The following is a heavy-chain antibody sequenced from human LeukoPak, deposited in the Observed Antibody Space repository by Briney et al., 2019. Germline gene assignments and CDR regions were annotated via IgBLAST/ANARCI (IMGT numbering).Heavy chain of an antibody. V-gene: IGHV3-33*01. J-gene: IGHJ4*02. Sequence: AGGSLRLSCAASGFTFSSFGMHWVRQAPGKGLEWVTVIWYDGSKQYYADSVRGRFTISRDNSKNTASLQMNSLKVEDTAVYYCARVKGQSLDYWGQGTLVTVSS. CDR3: ARVKGQSLDY. CDR1: GFTFSSFG. CDR2: IWYDGSKQ.